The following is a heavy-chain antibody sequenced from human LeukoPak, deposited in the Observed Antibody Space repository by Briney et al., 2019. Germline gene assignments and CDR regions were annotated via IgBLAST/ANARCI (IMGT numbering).Heavy chain of an antibody. CDR2: MNPNSGNT. V-gene: IGHV1-18*01. D-gene: IGHD1-14*01. CDR1: GYTFTSYD. Sequence: GASVKVSCKASGYTFTSYDINWVRQATGQGLEWMGWMNPNSGNTNYAQKLQGRVTMTTDTSTSTAYMELRTLRSDDTAVYYCARAGTPVYYYYMDVWGKGTTVTISS. CDR3: ARAGTPVYYYYMDV. J-gene: IGHJ6*03.